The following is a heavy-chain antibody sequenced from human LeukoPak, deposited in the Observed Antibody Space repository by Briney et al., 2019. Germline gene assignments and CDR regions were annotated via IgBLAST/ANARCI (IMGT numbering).Heavy chain of an antibody. CDR1: GYSFTSYW. CDR3: ARPLDGSGLDDAFDI. V-gene: IGHV5-10-1*01. D-gene: IGHD6-19*01. CDR2: IDPSDSYT. J-gene: IGHJ3*02. Sequence: GESLQISCKGSGYSFTSYWISWVRQMPGKGLEWMGRIDPSDSYTNYSPSFQGHVTISADKSISTAYLQWSSLKASDTAMYYCARPLDGSGLDDAFDIWGQGTMVTVSS.